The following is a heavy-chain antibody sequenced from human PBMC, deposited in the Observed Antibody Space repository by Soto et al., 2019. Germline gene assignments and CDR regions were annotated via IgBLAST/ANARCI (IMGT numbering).Heavy chain of an antibody. CDR3: AKALGELSPESYDY. CDR1: GFTFSSYG. Sequence: QVQLVESGGGVVQPGRSLRLSCAASGFTFSSYGMHWVRQAPGKGLEWVAIVSYDGSNKYYTDSVKGRFTISRDNSRNTLYLQMNSRRADDTAVYYCAKALGELSPESYDYWGQGTLVTVSS. D-gene: IGHD3-16*02. CDR2: VSYDGSNK. J-gene: IGHJ4*02. V-gene: IGHV3-30*18.